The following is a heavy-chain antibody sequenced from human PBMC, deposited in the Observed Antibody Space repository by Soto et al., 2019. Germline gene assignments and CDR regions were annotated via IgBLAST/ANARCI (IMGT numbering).Heavy chain of an antibody. V-gene: IGHV3-23*01. D-gene: IGHD3-3*02. CDR2: ISGSGGST. Sequence: PGGSLRLSCAASGFTFSSYAMSWVRQAPGKGLEWVSAISGSGGSTYYADSVKGRFTISRDNSKNTLYLQMNSLRAEDTAVYYCAKDMSSITNNFAEYFQYWGQGTLVTVSS. CDR1: GFTFSSYA. J-gene: IGHJ1*01. CDR3: AKDMSSITNNFAEYFQY.